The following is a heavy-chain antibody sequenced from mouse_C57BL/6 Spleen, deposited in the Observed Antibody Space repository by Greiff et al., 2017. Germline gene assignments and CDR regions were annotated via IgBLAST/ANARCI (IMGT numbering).Heavy chain of an antibody. V-gene: IGHV1-81*01. CDR3: AKHDYDWYFEV. CDR1: GYTFTSYG. Sequence: QVQLKESGAELARPGASVKLSCKASGYTFTSYGLSWVKQRTGQGLEWIGEIYPRSGNTYYNEKFKGKATLTADKSSSTAYMELRSLTSEDSAVYFCAKHDYDWYFEVWGTGTTVTVSS. D-gene: IGHD2-4*01. J-gene: IGHJ1*03. CDR2: IYPRSGNT.